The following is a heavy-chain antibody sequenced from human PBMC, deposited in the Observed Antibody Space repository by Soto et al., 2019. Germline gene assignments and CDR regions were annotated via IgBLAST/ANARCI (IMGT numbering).Heavy chain of an antibody. CDR3: ARFGRVWELVT. CDR2: INTDGSST. J-gene: IGHJ4*02. V-gene: IGHV3-74*01. D-gene: IGHD1-26*01. CDR1: GFTFSSFW. Sequence: EVQLVESVGGLVQPGGSLKFSCAASGFTFSSFWMHWVRQVPGKGLVWVSRINTDGSSTSYADSVKGRFTISRDNAKNTVYLQMNSLRADDTAVYYCARFGRVWELVTWGQGTLVTVSS.